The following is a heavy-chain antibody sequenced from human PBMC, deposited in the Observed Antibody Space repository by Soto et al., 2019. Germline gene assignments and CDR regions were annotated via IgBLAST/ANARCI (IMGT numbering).Heavy chain of an antibody. D-gene: IGHD3-10*01. CDR1: GGSISSSNW. CDR2: IYHSGST. Sequence: QVQLQESGPGLVKPSGTLSLTCAVSGGSISSSNWWSWVRQPPGKGLEWIGEIYHSGSTNYNPSXXXXXXXXXXXXXXXXXXXXXXXXAADTAVYYCARVTDGSGSPSWGQGTLVTVSS. V-gene: IGHV4-4*02. J-gene: IGHJ5*02. CDR3: ARVTDGSGSPS.